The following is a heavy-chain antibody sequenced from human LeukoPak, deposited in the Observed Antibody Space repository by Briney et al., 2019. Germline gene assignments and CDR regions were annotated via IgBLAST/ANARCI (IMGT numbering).Heavy chain of an antibody. CDR1: GGSFSGYY. D-gene: IGHD2-15*01. CDR3: ARSHRGVVVAATPFDY. J-gene: IGHJ4*02. CDR2: INHSGST. Sequence: SETLSLTCAVYGGSFSGYYWSWIRQPPGKGLEWIGEINHSGSTNYNPSLKSRVTISVDTSKNQFSLKLSSVTAADTAVYYCARSHRGVVVAATPFDYWGQGTPVTVSS. V-gene: IGHV4-34*01.